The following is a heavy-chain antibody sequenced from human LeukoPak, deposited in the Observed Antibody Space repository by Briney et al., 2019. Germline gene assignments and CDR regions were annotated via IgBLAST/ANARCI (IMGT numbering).Heavy chain of an antibody. D-gene: IGHD2-2*01. CDR3: AKDGGRIVVVPAASLYD. CDR1: GFTFSSYW. CDR2: IKQDGSEK. Sequence: PGGSLRLSCAASGFTFSSYWMSWVRQAPGKGLEWVANIKQDGSEKYYVDSVKGRFTISRDNAKNSLYLQMNSLRAEDTAVYYCAKDGGRIVVVPAASLYDWGQGTLVTVSS. V-gene: IGHV3-7*01. J-gene: IGHJ4*02.